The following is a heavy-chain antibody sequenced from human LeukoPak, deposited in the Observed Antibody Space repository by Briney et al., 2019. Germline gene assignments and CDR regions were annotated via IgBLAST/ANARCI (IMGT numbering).Heavy chain of an antibody. CDR3: ARDGWGRPWDI. CDR1: GFTFSSYE. Sequence: PGGSLRLSSAASGFTFSSYEMNWVRRAPGKGLEWVSYISSSGSTIYYADSVKGRFTISRDNAKNSLYLQMNSLRAEDTAVYYCARDGWGRPWDICGQGTMVTVSS. V-gene: IGHV3-48*03. CDR2: ISSSGSTI. D-gene: IGHD3-16*01. J-gene: IGHJ3*02.